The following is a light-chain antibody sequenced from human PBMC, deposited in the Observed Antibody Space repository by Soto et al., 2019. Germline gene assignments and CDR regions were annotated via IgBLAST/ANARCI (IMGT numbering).Light chain of an antibody. CDR1: SSNIGTNY. CDR3: TTWDDRLNGHV. CDR2: RNS. Sequence: QSVLTQPPSASGTPGQRVTVSCSGSSSNIGTNYVYWDQQLPGTAPTLLIFRNSQRPSGVPDRLSGSKSGTSASLAISGRRYEDEADDYCTTWDDRLNGHVFGSGTKLTVL. J-gene: IGLJ1*01. V-gene: IGLV1-47*01.